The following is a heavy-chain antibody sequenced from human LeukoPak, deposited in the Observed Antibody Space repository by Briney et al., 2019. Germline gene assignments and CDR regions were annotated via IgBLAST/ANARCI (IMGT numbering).Heavy chain of an antibody. CDR3: ARERGGSSALDY. Sequence: SETLSLTCTVSGGSISSYYWSWIRQPPGKGLEWIGYIYYSGSTNYNPSLKSRVTISVDTSKNQFSLKLSSVTAADTAIYYRARERGGSSALDYWGQGTLVTVSS. V-gene: IGHV4-59*01. J-gene: IGHJ4*02. CDR2: IYYSGST. D-gene: IGHD6-13*01. CDR1: GGSISSYY.